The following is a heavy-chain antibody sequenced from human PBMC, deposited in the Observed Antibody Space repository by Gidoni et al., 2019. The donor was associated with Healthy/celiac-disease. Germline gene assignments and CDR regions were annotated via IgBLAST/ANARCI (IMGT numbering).Heavy chain of an antibody. CDR1: GFTFSSYD. V-gene: IGHV3-23*01. CDR3: AMSLVGATTWDY. CDR2: ISGSGGST. J-gene: IGHJ4*02. D-gene: IGHD1-26*01. Sequence: EVQLLESGGGLVQPGGSLRLSCAASGFTFSSYDMSWVRQAPGTGLEWVSAISGSGGSTYYADSVKGRFTISRDNSKNTLYLKMNSLRAEDTAVYYCAMSLVGATTWDYWGQGTLVTVSS.